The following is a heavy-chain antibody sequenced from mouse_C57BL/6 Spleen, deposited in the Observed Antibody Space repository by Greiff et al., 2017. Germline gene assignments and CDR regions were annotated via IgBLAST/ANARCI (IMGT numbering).Heavy chain of an antibody. CDR1: GYSITSGYY. CDR2: ISYDGSN. CDR3: ARGGAG. Sequence: EVQLVESGPGLVKPSQSLSLTCSVTGYSITSGYYWNWIRQFPGNKLEWMGYISYDGSNNYNPSLKNRISITRDTSKNQFFLKLNSVTTEDTATYYCARGGAGWGQGTLVTVSA. J-gene: IGHJ3*01. V-gene: IGHV3-6*01.